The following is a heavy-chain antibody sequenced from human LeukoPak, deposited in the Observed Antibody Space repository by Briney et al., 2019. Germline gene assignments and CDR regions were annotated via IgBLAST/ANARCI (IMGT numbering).Heavy chain of an antibody. CDR2: IIPIFGTA. CDR3: ARAEDDILTGYSTLDY. CDR1: GGTFSSYA. D-gene: IGHD3-9*01. V-gene: IGHV1-69*01. Sequence: PPASVTVSCKASGGTFSSYAISWVRQAPGQGLEWMGGIIPIFGTANYAQKFQGRVTITADESTSTAYMELSSLRSEDTAVYYCARAEDDILTGYSTLDYWGQGTLVTVSS. J-gene: IGHJ4*02.